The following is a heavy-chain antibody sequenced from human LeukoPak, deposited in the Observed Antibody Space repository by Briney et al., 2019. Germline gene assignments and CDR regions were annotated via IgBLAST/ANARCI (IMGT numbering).Heavy chain of an antibody. J-gene: IGHJ4*02. CDR3: ARPPDLAATGY. CDR1: GDSISGSPYY. V-gene: IGHV4-39*01. D-gene: IGHD6-13*01. CDR2: IYHKGNT. Sequence: SETLSLTCTVSGDSISGSPYYWAWICQTPGKGFDWIGSIYHKGNTYYNPSLKSRVVISVDTSKNQFSLKLASLTAADTAVYYCARPPDLAATGYWGQGTLVTVSS.